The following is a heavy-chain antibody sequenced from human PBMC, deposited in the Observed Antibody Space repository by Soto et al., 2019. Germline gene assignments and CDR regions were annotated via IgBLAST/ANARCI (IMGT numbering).Heavy chain of an antibody. CDR3: ARGSRNLPPMVRGGISPFSYYYYGMDF. V-gene: IGHV4-34*01. CDR1: GGSFSGYY. J-gene: IGHJ6*02. Sequence: PSETLSLTCAVYGGSFSGYYWSWIRQPPGKGLEWIGEINHSRSTNYNPSLKSRVTISVDTSKNQFSLKLSSVTAADTAVYYCARGSRNLPPMVRGGISPFSYYYYGMDFWGQGTTVNVAS. D-gene: IGHD3-10*01. CDR2: INHSRST.